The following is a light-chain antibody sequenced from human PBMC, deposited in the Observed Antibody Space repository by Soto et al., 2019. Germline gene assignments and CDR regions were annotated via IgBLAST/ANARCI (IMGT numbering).Light chain of an antibody. J-gene: IGLJ1*01. CDR3: SSYTTSNTRQIV. CDR1: NSDVGGYNY. Sequence: QSALTQPASVSGSPGQSITISCTGTNSDVGGYNYVSWYQQHPGKAPKFMIYDVSSRPSGVSDRFFGSKSGNTASLTISGLQAEDEADYYCSSYTTSNTRQIVFGTGTKVTVL. V-gene: IGLV2-14*01. CDR2: DVS.